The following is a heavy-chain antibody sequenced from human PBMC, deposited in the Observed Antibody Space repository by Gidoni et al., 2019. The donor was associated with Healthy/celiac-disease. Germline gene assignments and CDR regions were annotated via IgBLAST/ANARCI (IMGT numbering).Heavy chain of an antibody. Sequence: QVQLQESGPGLAKPSGTLSLTCAVSGGSISSSNWWSWVRQPPGKGLEWIGEIYHSGSTTYNPSLKRRVTISVDKSKNQFSLKLSSVTAADTAVYYCAGGYYFDSSGYYIPFDYWGQGTLVTVSS. CDR3: AGGYYFDSSGYYIPFDY. V-gene: IGHV4-4*02. D-gene: IGHD3-22*01. CDR1: GGSISSSNW. J-gene: IGHJ4*02. CDR2: IYHSGST.